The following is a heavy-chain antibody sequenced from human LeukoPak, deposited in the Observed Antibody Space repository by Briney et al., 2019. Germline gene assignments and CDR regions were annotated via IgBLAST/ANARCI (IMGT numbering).Heavy chain of an antibody. CDR2: FDPEDGET. Sequence: VKVSCKVSGYTLTELSMHWVRQAPGKGLEWMGGFDPEDGETIYAQKFQGRVTMTEDTSTDTAYMELSSLRSEDTAVYYCATDEGAVTTYNAFDIWGQGTMVTVSS. D-gene: IGHD4-17*01. J-gene: IGHJ3*02. V-gene: IGHV1-24*01. CDR1: GYTLTELS. CDR3: ATDEGAVTTYNAFDI.